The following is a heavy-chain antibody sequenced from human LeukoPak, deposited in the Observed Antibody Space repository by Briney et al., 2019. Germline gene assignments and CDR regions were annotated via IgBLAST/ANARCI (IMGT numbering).Heavy chain of an antibody. D-gene: IGHD3-3*01. J-gene: IGHJ5*02. CDR3: ARVNDFWSGYNWFDP. CDR2: IYTSGST. V-gene: IGHV4-61*02. Sequence: SQTLSLTCTVSGGSISSGSCYWSWIRQPAGKGLEWIGRIYTSGSTNYNPSLKSRVTISVDTSKNQFSLKLSSVTAADTAVYYCARVNDFWSGYNWFDPWGQGTLVTVSS. CDR1: GGSISSGSCY.